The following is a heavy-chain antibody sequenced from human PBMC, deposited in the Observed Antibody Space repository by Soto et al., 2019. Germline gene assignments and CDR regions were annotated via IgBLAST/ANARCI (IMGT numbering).Heavy chain of an antibody. J-gene: IGHJ6*03. CDR1: GFTFGDYA. D-gene: IGHD2-21*02. V-gene: IGHV3-49*03. CDR3: TRDQLAVTQQYYYYYMDV. Sequence: GGSLRLSCTASGFTFGDYAMSWFRQAPGKGLEWVGFIRSKAYGGTTEYAASVKGRFTISRDDSKSIAYLQMNSLKTEDTAVYYCTRDQLAVTQQYYYYYMDVWGKGTTVTVSS. CDR2: IRSKAYGGTT.